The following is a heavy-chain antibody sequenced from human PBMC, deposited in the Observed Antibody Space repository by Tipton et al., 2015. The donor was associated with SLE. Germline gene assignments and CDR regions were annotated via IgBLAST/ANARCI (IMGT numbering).Heavy chain of an antibody. CDR3: ARSADYGVFDY. CDR2: IYYSGST. J-gene: IGHJ4*02. CDR1: GGSISSYY. D-gene: IGHD3-10*01. Sequence: TLSLTCTVSGGSISSYYWSWIRQPAGKGLEWIGYIYYSGSTNYNPSLKSRVTISVDTSKNQFSLKLSSVTAADTAVYYCARSADYGVFDYWGQGTLVTVSS. V-gene: IGHV4-59*01.